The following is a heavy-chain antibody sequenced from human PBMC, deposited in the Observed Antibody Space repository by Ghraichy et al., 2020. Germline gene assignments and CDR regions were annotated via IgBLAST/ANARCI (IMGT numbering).Heavy chain of an antibody. V-gene: IGHV3-48*03. D-gene: IGHD2-15*01. J-gene: IGHJ3*02. CDR3: ARGAHCSGGRCYGAFYI. Sequence: GGSLRLSCAGSGFTFSNYEMNWVRQAPGKGLEWVSYIGGSGGTIYYADSVKGRFTISRDNAKNSLYLQMNSLRAEDTAVYYCARGAHCSGGRCYGAFYIWCQGRILTVSS. CDR2: IGGSGGTI. CDR1: GFTFSNYE.